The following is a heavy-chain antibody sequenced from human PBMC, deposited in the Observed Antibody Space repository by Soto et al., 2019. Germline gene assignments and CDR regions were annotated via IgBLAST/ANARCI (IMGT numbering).Heavy chain of an antibody. CDR3: ARRVPSYGMDV. Sequence: QVQLQESGPGLVKPSATLSLTCTVSGDSISNYYWSWIRQPPGKGLEWIGYAFYSGSPNHNPSLKSRVTISTDTSKNQFSLKLTSVTAADTAVYYCARRVPSYGMDVWGKGTTVTVSS. J-gene: IGHJ6*04. CDR1: GDSISNYY. CDR2: AFYSGSP. V-gene: IGHV4-59*01.